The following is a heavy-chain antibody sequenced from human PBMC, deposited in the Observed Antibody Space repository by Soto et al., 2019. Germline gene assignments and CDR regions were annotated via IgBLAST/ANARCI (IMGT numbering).Heavy chain of an antibody. V-gene: IGHV3-30-3*01. J-gene: IGHJ6*02. Sequence: QVQLVESGGGVVQPGRSLRLSCAASGFTFSNYAMYWVRQAPGKGLEWVAVISYDGNNKYYAASVKGRFTISRYNSKNTLYLQMNSLRAEDTAVYYCARAGCDGGTCYTLVGLRYGMDVWGQGTTVTVSS. D-gene: IGHD2-15*01. CDR3: ARAGCDGGTCYTLVGLRYGMDV. CDR2: ISYDGNNK. CDR1: GFTFSNYA.